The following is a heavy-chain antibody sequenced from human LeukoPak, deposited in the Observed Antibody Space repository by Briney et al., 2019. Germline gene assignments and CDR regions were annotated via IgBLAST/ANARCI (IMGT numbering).Heavy chain of an antibody. V-gene: IGHV4-4*07. CDR3: ARRMYYYDSSGYGGYWLDP. D-gene: IGHD3-22*01. J-gene: IGHJ5*02. CDR2: IYSSGTT. Sequence: SETLSLTCTVSGGSMTSYYWNWIRQPAGKGLEWIGRIYSSGTTNYTPPLKSRVTMSLDTSKNQFSLKLSSVTAADTAVYYCARRMYYYDSSGYGGYWLDPWGQGTLVTVSS. CDR1: GGSMTSYY.